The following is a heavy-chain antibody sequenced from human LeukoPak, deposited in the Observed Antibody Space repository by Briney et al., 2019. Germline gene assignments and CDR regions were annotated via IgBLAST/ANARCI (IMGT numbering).Heavy chain of an antibody. Sequence: PSETLSLTCTGSGGSISSGDYYWSWIRQPPGKGLEWIAYIYDSGSTYYNPSLKSRVTISVDTSKNQFSLKLSSVTAADTAVYYCARAVVVTAREYYFDYWGQGTLVTVSS. CDR3: ARAVVVTAREYYFDY. D-gene: IGHD2-21*02. V-gene: IGHV4-30-4*01. CDR2: IYDSGST. J-gene: IGHJ4*02. CDR1: GGSISSGDYY.